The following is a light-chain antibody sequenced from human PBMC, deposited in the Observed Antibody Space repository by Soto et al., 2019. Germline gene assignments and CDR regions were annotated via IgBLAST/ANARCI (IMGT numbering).Light chain of an antibody. CDR3: HQRQSWPRT. V-gene: IGKV3D-11*03. CDR1: QYINTR. CDR2: QTS. J-gene: IGKJ1*01. Sequence: EIVLPQSPATLSSFPGDRVALTRRASQYINTRLAWYQHRPGQSPRLLIYQTSLRAAGIPARFSASGSGTDCTLTISDVQPEDFALYYCHQRQSWPRTLGQGTKVDIK.